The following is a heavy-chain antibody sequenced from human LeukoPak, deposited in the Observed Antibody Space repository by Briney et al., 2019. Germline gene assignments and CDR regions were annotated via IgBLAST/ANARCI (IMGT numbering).Heavy chain of an antibody. Sequence: GASVEVSCKASGGTFSSYAISWVRQAPGQGLEWMGGIIPIFGTANYAQKFQGRVTITADESTSTAYMELSSLRSEDTAVYYCARAPEYYYGSGSYYNDYWGQGTLVTVSS. D-gene: IGHD3-10*01. V-gene: IGHV1-69*01. J-gene: IGHJ4*02. CDR3: ARAPEYYYGSGSYYNDY. CDR2: IIPIFGTA. CDR1: GGTFSSYA.